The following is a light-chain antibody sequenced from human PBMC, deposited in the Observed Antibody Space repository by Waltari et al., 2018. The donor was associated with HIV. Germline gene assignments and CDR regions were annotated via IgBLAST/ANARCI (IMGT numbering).Light chain of an antibody. Sequence: DIVMTQSPGSLTVSLCARATIKCKSSLTILYQANTQSYLACYKQKPGQPPKLLISWTTTRESGVPDRFHGSGSGTDFTLFNNDVHPEDLALYYCQHYFNPPWTFGQGTRMEIE. V-gene: IGKV4-1*01. CDR1: LTILYQANTQSY. CDR2: WTT. J-gene: IGKJ1*01. CDR3: QHYFNPPWT.